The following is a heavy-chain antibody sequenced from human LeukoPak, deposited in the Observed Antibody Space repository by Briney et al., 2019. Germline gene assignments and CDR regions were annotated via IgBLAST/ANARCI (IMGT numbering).Heavy chain of an antibody. V-gene: IGHV3-23*01. J-gene: IGHJ4*02. CDR1: GFTFSSYA. CDR2: ISGSGGST. Sequence: GGSLRLSCAASGFTFSSYAMSWVRQAPGRGLEWVSTISGSGGSTYYADSVKGRFTISRDNSKNTLYLQMNSLRAEDTAVYYCAKSRTRSSWIDYWGQGTLVTVSS. D-gene: IGHD6-13*01. CDR3: AKSRTRSSWIDY.